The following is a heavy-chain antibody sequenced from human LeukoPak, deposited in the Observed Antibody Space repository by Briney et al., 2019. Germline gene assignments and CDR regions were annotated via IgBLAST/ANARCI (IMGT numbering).Heavy chain of an antibody. CDR1: GFPFSSYA. Sequence: GSLVLSFLASGFPFSSYAMGWVRPAPAKGLEWVSGISYSAGSTYYIESVMSRVTISGDNSKNTLYLQVTSLTADDTAVYYCAKYLHGGGPDYFDDWGQESLVAVSS. J-gene: IGHJ4*02. V-gene: IGHV3-23*01. CDR2: ISYSAGST. D-gene: IGHD2-15*01. CDR3: AKYLHGGGPDYFDD.